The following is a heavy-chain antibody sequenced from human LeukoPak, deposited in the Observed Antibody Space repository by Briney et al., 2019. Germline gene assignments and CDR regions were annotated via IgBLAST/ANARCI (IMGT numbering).Heavy chain of an antibody. CDR2: INPKSGGT. J-gene: IGHJ3*01. Sequence: ASVKVSCKASGYTFTDFYMHLLRQAPGQGLELMGWINPKSGGTRYAQRFQGRVTMTRDTSISTSYMEVSRLIYDDTAVYYCAREAGDNAYDVWGQGTMVTVSS. CDR1: GYTFTDFY. V-gene: IGHV1-2*02. CDR3: AREAGDNAYDV. D-gene: IGHD2-21*01.